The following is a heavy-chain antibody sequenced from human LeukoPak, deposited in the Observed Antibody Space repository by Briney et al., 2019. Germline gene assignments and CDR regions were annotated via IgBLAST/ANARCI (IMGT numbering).Heavy chain of an antibody. J-gene: IGHJ3*02. CDR2: IYYSGST. D-gene: IGHD3-22*01. V-gene: IGHV4-31*03. CDR1: GGSISSGGYY. Sequence: SETLSLTCTVSGGSISSGGYYWSWNRQHPGKGLVWSGYIYYSGSTYFNPSLKSRVTISVGTSKNQFSLKLSSVTAADTAVYYCARAPRITMIVVALDAFDIWGQGTMVTVSS. CDR3: ARAPRITMIVVALDAFDI.